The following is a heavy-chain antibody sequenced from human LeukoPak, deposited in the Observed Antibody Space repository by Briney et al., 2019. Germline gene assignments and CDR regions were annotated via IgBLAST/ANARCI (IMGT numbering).Heavy chain of an antibody. Sequence: SQTLSLTCTVSGGSISSGDYYWSWIRQPPGKGLAWIGYIYYSGSTYYNPSLKSRVTISVDTSKNQFSLKLSSVTAADTAVYYCARDCGPSDYNPYYFDYWGQGTLVTVSS. D-gene: IGHD2-21*01. CDR2: IYYSGST. V-gene: IGHV4-30-4*08. J-gene: IGHJ4*02. CDR1: GGSISSGDYY. CDR3: ARDCGPSDYNPYYFDY.